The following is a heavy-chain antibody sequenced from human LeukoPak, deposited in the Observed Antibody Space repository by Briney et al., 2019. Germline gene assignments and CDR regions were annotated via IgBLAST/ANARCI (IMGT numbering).Heavy chain of an antibody. CDR3: ARHYDSSSWFDY. CDR1: GGSVSSSNYC. J-gene: IGHJ4*02. CDR2: IYYSGST. D-gene: IGHD6-13*01. Sequence: PSETLSLTCTVSGGSVSSSNYCWGWIRQPPGKGLEWIGSIYYSGSTYYNPSLKSRVTISVDTSKNQFSLKLSSVTAADTAVYYCARHYDSSSWFDYWGQGTLVTVSS. V-gene: IGHV4-39*01.